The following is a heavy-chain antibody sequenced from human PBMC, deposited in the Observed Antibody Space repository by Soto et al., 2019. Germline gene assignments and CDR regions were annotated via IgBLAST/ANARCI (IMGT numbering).Heavy chain of an antibody. CDR2: ISGSADST. Sequence: EVQLLESGGGLVQPGGSLRLSCAASGFTFSSYAMSWVRQAPGKGLEWVSAISGSADSTHYADSVKGRFTISRDNSKNTLYLQMNSLRAEDTALYYCAKDKAVSPYNFDYWGQGTLVTVSS. J-gene: IGHJ4*02. V-gene: IGHV3-23*01. CDR1: GFTFSSYA. D-gene: IGHD6-19*01. CDR3: AKDKAVSPYNFDY.